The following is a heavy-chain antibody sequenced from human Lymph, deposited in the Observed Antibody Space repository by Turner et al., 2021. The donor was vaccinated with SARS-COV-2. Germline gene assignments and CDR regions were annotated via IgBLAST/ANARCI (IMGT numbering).Heavy chain of an antibody. D-gene: IGHD2-8*01. Sequence: QLQLQASRPGLLKPSETLSLTCTVSGGSISSSSYYWGWHRQPPGKGIEWIGSIYYSGSTYYNPSLKSRDTISVDTSKNQFALKRSSVTAADTAVYYCARHAYGNNGVCYTGQDWYFDLWGRGTLVTVSS. CDR1: GGSISSSSYY. CDR2: IYYSGST. CDR3: ARHAYGNNGVCYTGQDWYFDL. V-gene: IGHV4-39*01. J-gene: IGHJ2*01.